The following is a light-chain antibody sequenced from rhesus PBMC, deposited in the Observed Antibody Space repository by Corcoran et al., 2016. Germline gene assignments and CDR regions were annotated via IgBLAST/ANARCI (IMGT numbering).Light chain of an antibody. CDR1: QSVGSS. CDR2: GAS. V-gene: IGKV3-53*01. J-gene: IGKJ3*01. CDR3: QKYSSSPFT. Sequence: QVILTQSPATLSLSPGERATLSCRASQSVGSSLAWYQQKPGQAPRLLIYGASSRATGIPDRFSGSGSVTEFTLPISSLEPEEFAVYYCQKYSSSPFTFGPGTKLDSK.